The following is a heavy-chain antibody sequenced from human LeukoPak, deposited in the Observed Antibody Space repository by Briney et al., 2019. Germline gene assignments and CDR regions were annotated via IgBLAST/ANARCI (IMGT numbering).Heavy chain of an antibody. J-gene: IGHJ4*02. CDR1: GFTFSDYW. CDR3: ARVVHSSGWSYYFDY. CDR2: IKQDGSEK. V-gene: IGHV3-7*04. D-gene: IGHD6-19*01. Sequence: PGGSLRLSCAASGFTFSDYWMNWVRQAPGKGPEWVANIKQDGSEKYSVDSVKGRFTISRDNARNSLYLQMNSLTAEDTAVYYCARVVHSSGWSYYFDYWGQGIPVTVSS.